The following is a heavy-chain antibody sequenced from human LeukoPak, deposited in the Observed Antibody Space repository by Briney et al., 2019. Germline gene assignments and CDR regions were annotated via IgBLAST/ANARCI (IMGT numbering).Heavy chain of an antibody. CDR1: GFNFSMYW. V-gene: IGHV3-74*01. CDR2: INSDGSSI. J-gene: IGHJ4*02. Sequence: PGGSLRLSCAGSGFNFSMYWMHWVRQAPGKGLVWVSRINSDGSSISYADSVKGRFTISRDNAKNTLYLQMNSLRAEDTAVYYCARDTSRGFQYYFDYWGQGTLVTVSS. CDR3: ARDTSRGFQYYFDY.